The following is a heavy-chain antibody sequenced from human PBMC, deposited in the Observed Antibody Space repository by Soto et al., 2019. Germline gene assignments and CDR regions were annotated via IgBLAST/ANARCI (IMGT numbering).Heavy chain of an antibody. CDR3: AINSRYCSSTSCYAD. Sequence: EVQLLESGAGLVQSGGSLRLSCAASGFTFSSYAMSWVRQAPGKGLEWVSGISTSGDSTYYADSVKGRFTISRDNSKDTLYLQMNSLRAGDTAVYYCAINSRYCSSTSCYADWGQGTLVTVSS. V-gene: IGHV3-23*01. D-gene: IGHD2-2*01. CDR1: GFTFSSYA. J-gene: IGHJ4*02. CDR2: ISTSGDST.